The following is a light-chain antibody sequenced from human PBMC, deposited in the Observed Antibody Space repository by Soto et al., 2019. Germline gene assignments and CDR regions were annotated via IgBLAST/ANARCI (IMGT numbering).Light chain of an antibody. Sequence: EIVLTQSPGTLSLSPGERATLSCRASQSVSSSYLAWYQQKPGQAPRLLILDASNRATGIPPRFSGSGSGTDFTLTINRLEPEDFAVYYCQHYGNSPRTFGQGTKVDIK. CDR3: QHYGNSPRT. CDR1: QSVSSSY. V-gene: IGKV3-20*01. J-gene: IGKJ1*01. CDR2: DAS.